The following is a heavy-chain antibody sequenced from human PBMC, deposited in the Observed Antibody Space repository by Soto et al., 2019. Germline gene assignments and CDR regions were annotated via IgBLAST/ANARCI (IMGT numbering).Heavy chain of an antibody. CDR3: ARVEDTAMVSQKYYYYGMYV. Sequence: SVKVSCKASGGTFSSYAISWVRQAPGQGLEWMGGIIPIFGTANYAQKFQGRVTITADESTSTAYMELSSLRSEDTAVYYCARVEDTAMVSQKYYYYGMYVWGQGTTVTVSS. D-gene: IGHD5-18*01. CDR2: IIPIFGTA. CDR1: GGTFSSYA. J-gene: IGHJ6*02. V-gene: IGHV1-69*13.